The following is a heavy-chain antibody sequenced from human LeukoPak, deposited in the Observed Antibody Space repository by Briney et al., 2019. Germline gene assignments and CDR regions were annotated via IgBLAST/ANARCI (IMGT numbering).Heavy chain of an antibody. CDR3: ARGRPYYYDSSGSNGFDP. Sequence: SVKVSCKASGGTFSSYAISWVRQAPGQGLEWMGRIIPILGIANYAQKFQGRVTITADKSTSTAYMELSSLRSEDTAVYYCARGRPYYYDSSGSNGFDPWGQGTLVTVSS. CDR2: IIPILGIA. J-gene: IGHJ5*02. CDR1: GGTFSSYA. V-gene: IGHV1-69*04. D-gene: IGHD3-22*01.